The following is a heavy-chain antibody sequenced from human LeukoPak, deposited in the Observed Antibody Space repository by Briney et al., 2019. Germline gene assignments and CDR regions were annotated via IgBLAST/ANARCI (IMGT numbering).Heavy chain of an antibody. V-gene: IGHV3-23*01. J-gene: IGHJ4*02. D-gene: IGHD6-13*01. CDR3: ATGSVRYSASWYSQEGDY. CDR1: GFTFSGYA. CDR2: ISVSAGST. Sequence: PGGSLRLSCAASGFTFSGYAMSWVRQAPGKGLEWVSAISVSAGSTYYADSVKGRFTISRDNSKNTLYLQMNSLRAEDTAVYYCATGSVRYSASWYSQEGDYWGQGTLVTVSS.